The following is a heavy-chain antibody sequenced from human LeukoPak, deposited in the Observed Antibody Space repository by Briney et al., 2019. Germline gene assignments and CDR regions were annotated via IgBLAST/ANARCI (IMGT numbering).Heavy chain of an antibody. CDR3: AREVPYGSGSFFDY. J-gene: IGHJ4*02. CDR1: GFTFSSYW. Sequence: GGSLRLSCAASGFTFSSYWMSWVRQAPGKGLEWVANIKQDGSEKYYVDSVKGRFTISRDNAKNSLYLQMNSLRAEDTAVYYYAREVPYGSGSFFDYWGQGTLVTVSS. D-gene: IGHD3-10*01. CDR2: IKQDGSEK. V-gene: IGHV3-7*01.